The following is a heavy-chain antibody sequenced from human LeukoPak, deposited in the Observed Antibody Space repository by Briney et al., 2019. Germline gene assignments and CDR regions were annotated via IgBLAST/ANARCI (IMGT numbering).Heavy chain of an antibody. Sequence: ASVKVSSKPSAYTFTAYYMHWVRHAPGQGLEWMGCITPNSGGRNNTQRVKGRVTMNMETSMSTAYMELGRLRSGDTAVYYCARVLSAVAASVAFDIWGQGTMVTVSS. D-gene: IGHD6-19*01. V-gene: IGHV1-2*02. CDR3: ARVLSAVAASVAFDI. CDR2: ITPNSGGR. CDR1: AYTFTAYY. J-gene: IGHJ3*02.